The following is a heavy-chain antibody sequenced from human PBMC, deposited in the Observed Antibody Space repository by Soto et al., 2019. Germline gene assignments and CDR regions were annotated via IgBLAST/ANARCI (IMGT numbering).Heavy chain of an antibody. CDR2: ISYDGSNK. D-gene: IGHD5-12*01. CDR3: AKHGLNRWFAP. CDR1: GFTFSSYG. Sequence: QVQLVESGGGVVQPGRSLRLSCAASGFTFSSYGMHWVRQAPGKGLEWVAVISYDGSNKYYADSVKGRFTISRDNSKNRLYRQMNSLRAEDTAVYYCAKHGLNRWFAPWGQGALGTVSS. V-gene: IGHV3-30*18. J-gene: IGHJ5*02.